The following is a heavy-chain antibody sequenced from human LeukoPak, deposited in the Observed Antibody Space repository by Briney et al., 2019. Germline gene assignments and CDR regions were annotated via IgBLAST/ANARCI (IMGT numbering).Heavy chain of an antibody. CDR3: AKLGPTYYDILTGPCGY. V-gene: IGHV3-23*01. D-gene: IGHD3-9*01. CDR2: IIGSGGTT. J-gene: IGHJ4*02. Sequence: GGSLRLSCAASGFSFSNYGMNWVRQAPGKGLEWVSGIIGSGGTTYYADSVKGRFTISRDNSKNTLFLQMNSLRAEDTAVYYCAKLGPTYYDILTGPCGYWGQGILVTVSS. CDR1: GFSFSNYG.